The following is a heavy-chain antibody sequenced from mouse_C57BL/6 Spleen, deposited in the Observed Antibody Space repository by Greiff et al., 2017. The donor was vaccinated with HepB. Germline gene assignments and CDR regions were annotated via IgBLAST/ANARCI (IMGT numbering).Heavy chain of an antibody. CDR1: GFTFSSYA. V-gene: IGHV5-9-1*02. D-gene: IGHD2-3*01. Sequence: EVKLVESGEGLVKPGGSLKLSCAASGFTFSSYAMSWVRQTPEKRLEWVAYISSGGDYIYYADTVKGRFTISRDNARNTLYLQMSSLKSEDTAMYYCTRDGGYYVHAMDYWGQGTSVTVSS. CDR3: TRDGGYYVHAMDY. CDR2: ISSGGDYI. J-gene: IGHJ4*01.